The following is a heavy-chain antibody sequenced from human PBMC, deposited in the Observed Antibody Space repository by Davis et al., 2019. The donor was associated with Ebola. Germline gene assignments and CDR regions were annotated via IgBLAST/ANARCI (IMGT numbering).Heavy chain of an antibody. J-gene: IGHJ5*02. CDR1: GYTFTSYY. V-gene: IGHV1-2*04. D-gene: IGHD1-14*01. CDR3: ARALNLNWFDP. Sequence: GESLKISCAASGYTFTSYYMHWVRQAPGQGLEWMGWINPNSGGTNYAQKFQGWVTMTRDTSISTAYMELSRLRSDDTAVYYCARALNLNWFDPWGQGTLVTVSS. CDR2: INPNSGGT.